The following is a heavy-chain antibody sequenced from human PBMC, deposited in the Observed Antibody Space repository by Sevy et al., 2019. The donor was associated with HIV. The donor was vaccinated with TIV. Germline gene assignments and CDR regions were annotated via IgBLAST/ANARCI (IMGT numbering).Heavy chain of an antibody. CDR3: AKPVVVAAIRYYMDV. D-gene: IGHD2-15*01. V-gene: IGHV3-23*01. CDR1: GFTFSSYT. Sequence: GGSLRLSCAASGFTFSSYTMSWVRQAPGKGLEWVSAISGSGGSTYYADSVKGRFTISRDNSKNTLYLQMNSLRAEDTAVYYCAKPVVVAAIRYYMDVWGKGTTVTVSS. J-gene: IGHJ6*03. CDR2: ISGSGGST.